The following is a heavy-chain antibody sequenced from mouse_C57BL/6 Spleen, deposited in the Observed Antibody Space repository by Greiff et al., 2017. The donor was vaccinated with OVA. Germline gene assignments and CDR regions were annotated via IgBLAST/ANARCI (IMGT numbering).Heavy chain of an antibody. V-gene: IGHV5-17*01. Sequence: EVKLVESGGGLVKPGGSLKLSCAASGFTFSDYGMHWVRQAPEKGLEWVAYISRGSSNIYYAATVKGRFTISRDNAKNTLFRQRTSLRSEDTAMYYCARRGLYYSNFGGCSYWGQGTLVTVSA. J-gene: IGHJ3*01. CDR1: GFTFSDYG. CDR3: ARRGLYYSNFGGCSY. CDR2: ISRGSSNI. D-gene: IGHD2-5*01.